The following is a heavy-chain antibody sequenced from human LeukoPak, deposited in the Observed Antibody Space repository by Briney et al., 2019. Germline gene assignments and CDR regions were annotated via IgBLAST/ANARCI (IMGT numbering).Heavy chain of an antibody. CDR1: GFTFSSYA. CDR3: ASLTVTYFDY. Sequence: GGSLRLSCAASGFTFSSYAMSWVRQAPGKGLEWVSSISGSNSYIYYADSMKGRFTISRDNAKNSLYLQMNSLRAEDTAVYYCASLTVTYFDYWGQGTLVTVSS. CDR2: ISGSNSYI. D-gene: IGHD4-17*01. J-gene: IGHJ4*02. V-gene: IGHV3-21*01.